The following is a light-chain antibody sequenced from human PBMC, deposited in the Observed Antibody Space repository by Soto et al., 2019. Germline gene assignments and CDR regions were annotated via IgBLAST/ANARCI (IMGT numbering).Light chain of an antibody. CDR2: AAS. CDR3: QQYNSYWRT. CDR1: QRVSSH. J-gene: IGKJ1*01. Sequence: ETVMTQSPVTLSVSPGDTATLSCSASQRVSSHLAWYQQKPGQPPRLLIYAASTRATGIPARFSGSGSGTEFTLTISSLQPDDFATYYCQQYNSYWRTFGQGTKVDIK. V-gene: IGKV3D-15*01.